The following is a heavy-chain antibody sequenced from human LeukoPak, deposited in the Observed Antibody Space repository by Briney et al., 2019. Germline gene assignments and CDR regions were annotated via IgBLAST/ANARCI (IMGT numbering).Heavy chain of an antibody. J-gene: IGHJ4*02. CDR1: GGSLSGYY. D-gene: IGHD6-19*01. CDR2: INHSGST. Sequence: PSETLSLTCAVYGGSLSGYYWSWIRQPPGKGLEWIGEINHSGSTNYNPSLKSRVTISVDTSKNQFSLKLSSVTAADTAVYYCARSIAVAGTGDYWGQGTLVTVSS. CDR3: ARSIAVAGTGDY. V-gene: IGHV4-34*01.